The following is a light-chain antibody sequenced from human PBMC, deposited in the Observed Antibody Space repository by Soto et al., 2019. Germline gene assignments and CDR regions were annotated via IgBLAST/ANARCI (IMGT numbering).Light chain of an antibody. CDR3: SSYTSSSTPGV. CDR2: DVS. V-gene: IGLV2-14*03. Sequence: SALTQPASVSGSPGQSITISCTGTSSDVGGSNYVSWYQHHPGKAPELLIYDVSSRPSGVSYRFSGSRSVNTASLTISGLQAEDEADYYCSSYTSSSTPGVFGGGTKVTVL. CDR1: SSDVGGSNY. J-gene: IGLJ3*02.